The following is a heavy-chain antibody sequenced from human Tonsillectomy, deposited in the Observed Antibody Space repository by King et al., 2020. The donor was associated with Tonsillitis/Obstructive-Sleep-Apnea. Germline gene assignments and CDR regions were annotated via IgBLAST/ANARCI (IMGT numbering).Heavy chain of an antibody. J-gene: IGHJ2*01. Sequence: QLQESGPGLVKPSETLSLTCTVSAGSISSYYWSWIRQPPGKGLEWIGYIYYSGSTSYNPSLKSRVTISVETSKNQFSLKLSSVTAADTAVYYCARVLLGYYDTSGYYWYFDLWGRGTLVTVSS. D-gene: IGHD3-22*01. CDR1: AGSISSYY. CDR2: IYYSGST. V-gene: IGHV4-59*01. CDR3: ARVLLGYYDTSGYYWYFDL.